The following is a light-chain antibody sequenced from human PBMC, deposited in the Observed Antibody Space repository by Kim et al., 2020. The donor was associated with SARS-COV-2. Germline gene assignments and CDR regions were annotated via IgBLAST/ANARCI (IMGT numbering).Light chain of an antibody. V-gene: IGLV5-37*01. Sequence: TCKLPRDTKMVINNIYWCQQKPGSPPRYLLYYYSDSDKGQGSGVPSRFSGSKDASANTGILLISGLQSEDEADYYCMIWPSNALRVFGGGTQLTVL. J-gene: IGLJ3*02. CDR2: YYSDSDK. CDR1: RDTKMVINN. CDR3: MIWPSNALRV.